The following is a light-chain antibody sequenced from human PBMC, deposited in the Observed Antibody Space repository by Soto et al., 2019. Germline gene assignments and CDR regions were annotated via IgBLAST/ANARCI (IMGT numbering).Light chain of an antibody. CDR3: QQSYSTPWT. Sequence: DIRITQSPSSLSASVGDRVTITCRASQSISSYLNWYQQKPGKAPKLLIYAASSLQSGVPSRFSGSGSGTDFTLTISSLQPEDFATYYCQQSYSTPWTFGQGTKVDI. CDR1: QSISSY. CDR2: AAS. V-gene: IGKV1-39*01. J-gene: IGKJ1*01.